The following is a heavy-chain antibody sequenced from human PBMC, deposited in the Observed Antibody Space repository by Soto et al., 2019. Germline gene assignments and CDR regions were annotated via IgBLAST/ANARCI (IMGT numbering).Heavy chain of an antibody. V-gene: IGHV4-34*01. CDR1: GGSFSGYY. CDR2: INHSGST. D-gene: IGHD1-1*01. J-gene: IGHJ6*02. CDR3: ARGLNVRYYYGMDV. Sequence: SETLSLTCAVYGGSFSGYYWSWIRQPPGKGLEWIGEINHSGSTNYNPSLKSRVTISVDTSKNQFSLKLSSATAADTAVYYCARGLNVRYYYGMDVWGQGTTVTVSS.